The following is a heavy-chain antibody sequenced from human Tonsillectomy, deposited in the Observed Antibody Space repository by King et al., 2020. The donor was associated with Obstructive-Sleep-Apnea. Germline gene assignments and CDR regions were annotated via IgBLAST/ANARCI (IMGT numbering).Heavy chain of an antibody. CDR1: GFTFSSFG. D-gene: IGHD3-22*01. CDR3: AKEGYYDSSGMGADAFDI. Sequence: VQLVESGGGVVQPGGSLRLSCAASGFTFSSFGMHWVRQAPGKGLEWLSFIEYDGSYEYYADSVKGRFTISRDTSKNTLYLQMNILRAEDTAVFYCAKEGYYDSSGMGADAFDISGQGTMVTVSS. V-gene: IGHV3-30*02. J-gene: IGHJ3*02. CDR2: IEYDGSYE.